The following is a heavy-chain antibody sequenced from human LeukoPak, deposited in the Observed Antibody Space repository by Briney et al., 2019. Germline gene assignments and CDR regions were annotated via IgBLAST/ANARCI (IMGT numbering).Heavy chain of an antibody. CDR2: TSTYNGNT. D-gene: IGHD3-22*01. J-gene: IGHJ4*02. Sequence: GASVKASCKSSGYTFINKGSSRGPQAPGQGLEWMGWTSTYNGNTNYAQKFQGRVTMTTDTPTSTAYMELRSLTSDDTAVYYCARVSSGYDDYWGQGTLVIVSS. CDR3: ARVSSGYDDY. CDR1: GYTFINKG. V-gene: IGHV1-18*01.